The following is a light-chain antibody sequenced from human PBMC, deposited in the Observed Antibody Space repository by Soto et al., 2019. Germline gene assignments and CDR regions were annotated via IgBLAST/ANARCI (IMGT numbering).Light chain of an antibody. CDR2: GAS. CDR1: QSVRSGY. J-gene: IGKJ1*01. CDR3: QQYGGSPQT. Sequence: EIVLTQSPGILSLSPGERATLSCRASQSVRSGYLAWYQQKPGQAPRLLIYGASSRATGIPDRFSGSGSGTDFTLTIRRLEPEDFAVYYCQQYGGSPQTFGQGTKVEI. V-gene: IGKV3-20*01.